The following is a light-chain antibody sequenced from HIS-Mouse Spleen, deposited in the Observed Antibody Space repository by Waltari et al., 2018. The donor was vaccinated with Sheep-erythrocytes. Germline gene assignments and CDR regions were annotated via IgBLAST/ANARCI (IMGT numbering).Light chain of an antibody. CDR3: CSYAGSYNHV. CDR2: DVS. Sequence: QSALPQPRSVSVSPGQSVTISCTGPSSAVGGYNYVSWYQQHPGKAPKLMIYDVSKRPSGVPDRFSGSKSGNTASLTISGLQAEDEADYYCCSYAGSYNHVFATGTKVTVL. J-gene: IGLJ1*01. CDR1: SSAVGGYNY. V-gene: IGLV2-11*01.